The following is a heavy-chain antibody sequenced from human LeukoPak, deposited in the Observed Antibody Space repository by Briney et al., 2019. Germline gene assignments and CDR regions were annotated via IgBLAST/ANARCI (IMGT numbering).Heavy chain of an antibody. D-gene: IGHD3-10*01. Sequence: ASVKVSCKASGYTFTGYYMHWVRQAPGQGLEWMGWINPNSGGANYAQKFQGWVTMTRDTSISTAYMGLSRLRSDDTAVYYCARGWNYYGSGSYPSKNWFDPWGQGTLVTVSS. CDR2: INPNSGGA. J-gene: IGHJ5*02. V-gene: IGHV1-2*04. CDR1: GYTFTGYY. CDR3: ARGWNYYGSGSYPSKNWFDP.